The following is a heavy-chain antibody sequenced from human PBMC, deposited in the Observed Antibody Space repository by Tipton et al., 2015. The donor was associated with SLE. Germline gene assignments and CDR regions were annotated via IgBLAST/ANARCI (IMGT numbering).Heavy chain of an antibody. J-gene: IGHJ4*02. Sequence: TLSLTCNVSGASIGSSDYSWGWMRQPPGEGLEWIGTIYYNGGTHSNPSLKSRVSISVDTSKNQLSLKLISVTAADTAVYFCARLVGGYARWGQGTLVTVSS. V-gene: IGHV4-39*01. D-gene: IGHD5-12*01. CDR1: GASIGSSDYS. CDR3: ARLVGGYAR. CDR2: IYYNGGT.